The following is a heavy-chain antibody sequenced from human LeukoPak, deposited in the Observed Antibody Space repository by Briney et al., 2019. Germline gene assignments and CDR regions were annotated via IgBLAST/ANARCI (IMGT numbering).Heavy chain of an antibody. CDR2: INPNSGGT. CDR3: ARAGYCSGGSCKPQRESYYYYMDV. V-gene: IGHV1-2*06. D-gene: IGHD2-15*01. Sequence: ASVKVSCKASGYTFTGYYMHWVRQAPGQGLEWMGRINPNSGGTNYAQKFQGRVTMTRDTSISTAYMELSRLRTDDTAVYYWARAGYCSGGSCKPQRESYYYYMDVWGKGTTVTVSS. J-gene: IGHJ6*03. CDR1: GYTFTGYY.